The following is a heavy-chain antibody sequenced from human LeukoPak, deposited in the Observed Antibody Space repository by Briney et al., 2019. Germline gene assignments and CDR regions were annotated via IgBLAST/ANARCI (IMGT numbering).Heavy chain of an antibody. CDR3: ARHSFTGRQILWFGELFVGYFDY. CDR2: IYYSGST. V-gene: IGHV4-39*01. Sequence: KASETLSLTCTVSGGSISSSSYYWGWIRQPPGKGLEWIGSIYYSGSTYYNPSLKSRVTISVDTSKNQFSLKLSSVTAADTAVYYCARHSFTGRQILWFGELFVGYFDYWGQGTLVTVSS. CDR1: GGSISSSSYY. D-gene: IGHD3-10*01. J-gene: IGHJ4*02.